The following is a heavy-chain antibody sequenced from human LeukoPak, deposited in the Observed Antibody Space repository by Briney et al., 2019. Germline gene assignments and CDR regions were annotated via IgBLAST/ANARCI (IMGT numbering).Heavy chain of an antibody. V-gene: IGHV3-9*01. CDR3: AKSLGRNYYYMDV. CDR1: GFTFDDYA. Sequence: PGRSLRLSCAASGFTFDDYAMHWVRQAPGKGLEWVSGTSWNSGSIGYADSVKGRFTISRDNAKNSLYLQMNSLRAEDTALYYCAKSLGRNYYYMDVWGKRTTVTVSS. CDR2: TSWNSGSI. J-gene: IGHJ6*03. D-gene: IGHD7-27*01.